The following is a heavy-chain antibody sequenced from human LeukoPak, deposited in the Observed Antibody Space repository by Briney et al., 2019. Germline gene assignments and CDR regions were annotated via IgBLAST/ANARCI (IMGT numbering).Heavy chain of an antibody. CDR2: ISYDGSNK. V-gene: IGHV3-30-3*01. CDR3: ARDAVAGRIFWSGYYSDY. CDR1: GFTFSSYA. Sequence: HPGGSLRLSCAASGFTFSSYAMSRVRQAPGKGLEWVAVISYDGSNKYYADSVKGRFTISRDNSKNTLYLQMNSLRAEDTAVYYCARDAVAGRIFWSGYYSDYWGQGTLVTVSS. J-gene: IGHJ4*02. D-gene: IGHD3-3*01.